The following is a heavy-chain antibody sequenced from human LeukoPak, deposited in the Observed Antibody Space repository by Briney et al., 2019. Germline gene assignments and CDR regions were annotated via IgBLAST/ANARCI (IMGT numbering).Heavy chain of an antibody. CDR2: IKSKTNGGTT. CDR1: GFTFSGYA. D-gene: IGHD6-19*01. V-gene: IGHV3-15*01. J-gene: IGHJ4*02. CDR3: TKASEPRAGFDY. Sequence: KAGGSLRLSCEASGFTFSGYAVSWVRQAPGKGLEWVGRIKSKTNGGTTDYAAPVKGRFTISRDDSKNTLYLQMNSLKTEDTAVYYCTKASEPRAGFDYWGQGTLVTVSS.